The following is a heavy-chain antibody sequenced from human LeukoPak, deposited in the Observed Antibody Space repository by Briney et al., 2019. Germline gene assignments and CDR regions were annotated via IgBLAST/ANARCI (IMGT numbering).Heavy chain of an antibody. CDR1: GYTFTGYY. CDR3: ARADSGYDSETFDY. V-gene: IGHV1-2*02. Sequence: GASVKVSCKASGYTFTGYYMHWVRQAPGQGLEWMGWINPNSGGTNYAQKFQGRVTMTRDTSISTAYMELSRLRSDDTAVYYCARADSGYDSETFDYWGQGTLVTVSS. J-gene: IGHJ4*02. CDR2: INPNSGGT. D-gene: IGHD5-12*01.